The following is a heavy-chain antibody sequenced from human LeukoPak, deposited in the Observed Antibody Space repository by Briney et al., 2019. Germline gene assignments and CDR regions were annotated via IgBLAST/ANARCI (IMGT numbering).Heavy chain of an antibody. J-gene: IGHJ6*02. CDR2: IKQDGSEK. CDR3: ARGHFVVVVAEYGMDV. D-gene: IGHD2-15*01. Sequence: GGSLRLSCAASGSTFSSHWMSWVRQAPGKGLEWVANIKQDGSEKYYVDSVKGRFTISRDNAKNSLYLQMNSLRAEDTAVYYCARGHFVVVVAEYGMDVWGQGTTVTVSS. CDR1: GSTFSSHW. V-gene: IGHV3-7*01.